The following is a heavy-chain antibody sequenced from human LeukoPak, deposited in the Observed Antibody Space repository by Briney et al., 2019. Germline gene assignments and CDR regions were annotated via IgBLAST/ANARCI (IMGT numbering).Heavy chain of an antibody. Sequence: PGGSLRLSCAASGFTFSSYSMNWVRQAPGKGLEWVSSISSSSSYIYYADSVKGRFTISRDNAKNSLYLQMNSLRAEDTAVYYCAKDLVVPAAPFDYWGQGTLVTVSS. CDR1: GFTFSSYS. J-gene: IGHJ4*02. V-gene: IGHV3-21*04. CDR2: ISSSSSYI. CDR3: AKDLVVPAAPFDY. D-gene: IGHD2-2*01.